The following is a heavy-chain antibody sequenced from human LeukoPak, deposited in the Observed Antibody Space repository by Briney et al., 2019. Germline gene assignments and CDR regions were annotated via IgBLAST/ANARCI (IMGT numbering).Heavy chain of an antibody. V-gene: IGHV1-46*01. J-gene: IGHJ4*02. CDR3: ARAYYDFWSGSHLQIDY. CDR2: INPSGGST. Sequence: GASVKVSCKASGYTFTSYYMHWVRQAPGQGLEWMGIINPSGGSTSYAQKFQGRVTMTRDTSTSTVYMELSSLRSEDTAVYYCARAYYDFWSGSHLQIDYWGQGTLVTVSS. CDR1: GYTFTSYY. D-gene: IGHD3-3*01.